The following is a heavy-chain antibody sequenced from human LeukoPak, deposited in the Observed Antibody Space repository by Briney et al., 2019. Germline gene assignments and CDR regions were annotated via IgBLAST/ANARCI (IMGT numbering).Heavy chain of an antibody. CDR1: GGSISSGGYS. J-gene: IGHJ4*02. CDR3: ARYDYYDSSGYYDSFDY. D-gene: IGHD3-22*01. CDR2: IYHSGST. Sequence: SETLSLTCAVSGGSISSGGYSWSWIRQPPGKGLEWIGYIYHSGSTYYNPSLKSRVTISVDRSKNQFSLKLSSVTAADTAVYYCARYDYYDSSGYYDSFDYWGQGTLVTVSS. V-gene: IGHV4-30-2*01.